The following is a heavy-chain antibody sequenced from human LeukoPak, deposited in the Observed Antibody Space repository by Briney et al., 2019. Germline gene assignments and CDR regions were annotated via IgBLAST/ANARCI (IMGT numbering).Heavy chain of an antibody. CDR2: IYYSGST. D-gene: IGHD2-15*01. Sequence: ETLSLTCAVYGGSFSGYYWSWIRQPPGKGLEWIGSIYYSGSTYYNPSLKSRVTISVDTSKNQFSLKLSSVTAADTAVYYCARHCSGGSCYPDYYYYYYMDVWGKGTTVTISS. J-gene: IGHJ6*03. CDR1: GGSFSGYY. V-gene: IGHV4-34*01. CDR3: ARHCSGGSCYPDYYYYYYMDV.